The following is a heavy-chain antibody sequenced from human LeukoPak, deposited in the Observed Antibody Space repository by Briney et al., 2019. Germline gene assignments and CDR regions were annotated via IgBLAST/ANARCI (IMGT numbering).Heavy chain of an antibody. J-gene: IGHJ1*01. Sequence: GGSLRLSCAASGFTFSSYWMHWVRQAPGKGLVWVSRINTDGSSTSYADSVKGRFTISRDNAKNTLYLQMNSLRAEDTAVYYCATYSSLNRREFQYWGQGTLLTVSS. D-gene: IGHD3-22*01. V-gene: IGHV3-74*01. CDR3: ATYSSLNRREFQY. CDR1: GFTFSSYW. CDR2: INTDGSST.